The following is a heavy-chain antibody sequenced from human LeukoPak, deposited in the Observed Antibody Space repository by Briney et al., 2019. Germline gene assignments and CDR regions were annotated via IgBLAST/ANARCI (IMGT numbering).Heavy chain of an antibody. D-gene: IGHD6-13*01. CDR3: ARIAAAARYYYMDV. J-gene: IGHJ6*03. V-gene: IGHV1-2*02. CDR1: GYTFTGYY. CDR2: INPNSGGT. Sequence: GPSVKLSCKASGYTFTGYYMHWVRQAPGQGLEWMGWINPNSGGTNYAQKFQGRVTMTRDTSISTAYMELSRLRSVDTAVYYCARIAAAARYYYMDVWGKGTTVTVSS.